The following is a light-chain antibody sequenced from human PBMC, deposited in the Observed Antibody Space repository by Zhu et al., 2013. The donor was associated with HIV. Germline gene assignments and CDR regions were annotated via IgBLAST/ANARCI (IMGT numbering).Light chain of an antibody. CDR2: DAS. CDR1: QGITST. Sequence: AIQLTQSPSSLSSSVGDRVTITCRASQGITSTLAWYQQIPGEAPQLLIYDASTLESGVPSRFSGSGSGIDFTLTISSLQPEDFATYYCQQFNSYLFTFGPGTKVDIK. V-gene: IGKV1-13*02. CDR3: QQFNSYLFT. J-gene: IGKJ3*01.